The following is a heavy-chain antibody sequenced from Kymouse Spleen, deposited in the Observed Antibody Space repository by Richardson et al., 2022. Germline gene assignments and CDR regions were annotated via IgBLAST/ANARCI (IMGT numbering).Heavy chain of an antibody. J-gene: IGHJ6*02. Sequence: QVQLVESGGGVVQPGRSLRLSCAASGFTFSSYGMHWVRQAPGKGLEWVAVIWYDGSNKYYADSVKGRFTISRDNSKNTLYLQMNSLRAEDTAVYYCARDPLVVVPAAMSITGTTDYYYYGMDVWGQGTTVTVSS. CDR1: GFTFSSYG. CDR2: IWYDGSNK. D-gene: IGHD2-2*02. CDR3: ARDPLVVVPAAMSITGTTDYYYYGMDV. V-gene: IGHV3-33*01.